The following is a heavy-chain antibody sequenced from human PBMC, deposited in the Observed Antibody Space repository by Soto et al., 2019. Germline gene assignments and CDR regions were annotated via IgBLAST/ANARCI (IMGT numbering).Heavy chain of an antibody. J-gene: IGHJ6*03. Sequence: GASVKVSCKASGYTFTSYDINWVRQATGQGLEWMGWMNPNSGNTGYAQKFQGRVTMTRNTSISTAYMELSSLRSEDTAVYYCARVQVLRFLEWLYYYYYYYMVVWGKGTTVTVSS. CDR3: ARVQVLRFLEWLYYYYYYYMVV. D-gene: IGHD3-3*01. V-gene: IGHV1-8*01. CDR2: MNPNSGNT. CDR1: GYTFTSYD.